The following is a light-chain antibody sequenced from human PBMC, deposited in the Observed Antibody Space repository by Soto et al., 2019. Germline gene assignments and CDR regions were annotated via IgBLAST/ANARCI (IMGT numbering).Light chain of an antibody. Sequence: QSVLTQPASVSGSPGQSITIPCTGTNSDVGGYNYVSWYQHHPGKAPKLMIYEVFNRPSGVSSRFSGSKSGSTASLSISGLQADDEADYYCSSYTTPNTLYVFGTGTKLTVL. J-gene: IGLJ1*01. V-gene: IGLV2-14*01. CDR3: SSYTTPNTLYV. CDR2: EVF. CDR1: NSDVGGYNY.